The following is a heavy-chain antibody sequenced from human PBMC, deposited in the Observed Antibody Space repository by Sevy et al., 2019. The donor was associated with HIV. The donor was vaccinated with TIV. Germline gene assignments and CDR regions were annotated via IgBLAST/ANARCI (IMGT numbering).Heavy chain of an antibody. CDR2: TYSDGST. D-gene: IGHD3-16*02. CDR1: EITVSSNY. CDR3: ARGIVISTRVGWLDP. Sequence: GGSLRLSCAASEITVSSNYMTWVRQAPGKGLEWVSVTYSDGSTYYADSVKGRFIISRDNSKSTLYLQMNSLRVEDTAVYYCARGIVISTRVGWLDPWGQGTLVTVSS. J-gene: IGHJ5*02. V-gene: IGHV3-53*01.